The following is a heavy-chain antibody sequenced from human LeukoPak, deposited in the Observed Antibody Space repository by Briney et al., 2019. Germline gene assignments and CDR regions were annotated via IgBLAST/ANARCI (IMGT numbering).Heavy chain of an antibody. Sequence: GGSLRLSCAASGFTVSSNYMSWVRQAPGKGLEWVSVIYSGGNTYYADSVKGRFTISRDNSKNTLYLQMNSLRAEDTAVYYCASYCSSTSCHDYWGQGTLVTVSS. CDR3: ASYCSSTSCHDY. J-gene: IGHJ4*02. D-gene: IGHD2-2*01. V-gene: IGHV3-66*02. CDR1: GFTVSSNY. CDR2: IYSGGNT.